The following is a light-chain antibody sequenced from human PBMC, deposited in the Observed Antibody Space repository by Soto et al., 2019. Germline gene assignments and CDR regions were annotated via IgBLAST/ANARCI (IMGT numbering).Light chain of an antibody. V-gene: IGKV3-15*01. CDR1: QGVSSY. Sequence: EIVLTQSPATLSLSPGERATLSCRASQGVSSYLAWYQQKPGQAPRLLIYGASTRATGIPARFSGSGSGTEFTLTISSLQSEDFAVYYCQQYNNWPPSTFGQGTK. CDR3: QQYNNWPPST. CDR2: GAS. J-gene: IGKJ1*01.